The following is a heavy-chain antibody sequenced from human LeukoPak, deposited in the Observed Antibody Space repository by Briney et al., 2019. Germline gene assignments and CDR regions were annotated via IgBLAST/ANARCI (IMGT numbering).Heavy chain of an antibody. V-gene: IGHV3-23*01. CDR1: GFTFSSYA. CDR2: ISGSGGST. D-gene: IGHD2-21*02. J-gene: IGHJ4*02. Sequence: PGGSLRLSCAASGFTFSSYAMSWVRQAPGKGLEWVSAISGSGGSTYYADSVKGRFTISRDNSKNTLYLQMNSLRAEDTAVYYCAKYCGGDCYSYYFDYWGQGTLVTVSS. CDR3: AKYCGGDCYSYYFDY.